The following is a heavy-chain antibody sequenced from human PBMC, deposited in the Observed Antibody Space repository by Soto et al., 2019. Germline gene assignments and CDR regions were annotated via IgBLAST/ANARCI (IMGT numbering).Heavy chain of an antibody. CDR1: GGSISSSSYY. CDR2: IYYSGST. D-gene: IGHD3-16*01. Sequence: SETLSLTCTVSGGSISSSSYYWGWIRHPPGKGLEWIGSIYYSGSTYYNPSLKSRVTISVDTSKNQFSLKLSSVTAADTAVYYCARPTTYHYDYIWGSYVIGAFDIWGQGTMVTVSS. V-gene: IGHV4-39*01. J-gene: IGHJ3*02. CDR3: ARPTTYHYDYIWGSYVIGAFDI.